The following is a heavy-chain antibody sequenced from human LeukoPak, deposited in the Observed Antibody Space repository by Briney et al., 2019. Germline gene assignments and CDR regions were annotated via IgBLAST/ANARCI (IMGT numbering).Heavy chain of an antibody. V-gene: IGHV1-69*05. J-gene: IGHJ3*02. CDR3: ARDIAARPDAFDI. CDR1: GGTFSSYA. CDR2: IIPIFGTA. Sequence: SVKVSCKASGGTFSSYAISWVRQAPGQGLEWMGGIIPIFGTANYAQKFQGRVTITTDESTRTAYMELSSLRSEDTAVYYCARDIAARPDAFDIWGQGTMVTVSS. D-gene: IGHD6-6*01.